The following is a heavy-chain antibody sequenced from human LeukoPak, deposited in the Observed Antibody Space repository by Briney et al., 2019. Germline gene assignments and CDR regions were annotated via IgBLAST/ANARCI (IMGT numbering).Heavy chain of an antibody. J-gene: IGHJ5*02. Sequence: SETLSLTCTVSGGSISSGDYYWSWIRQPPGKGLEWIGYIYYSGSTYYNSSLKSRVTISVDTSKNQFSLKLSSVTAADTAVYYCAAQYQLLSNWFDPWGQGTLVTVSS. D-gene: IGHD2-2*01. V-gene: IGHV4-30-4*01. CDR2: IYYSGST. CDR3: AAQYQLLSNWFDP. CDR1: GGSISSGDYY.